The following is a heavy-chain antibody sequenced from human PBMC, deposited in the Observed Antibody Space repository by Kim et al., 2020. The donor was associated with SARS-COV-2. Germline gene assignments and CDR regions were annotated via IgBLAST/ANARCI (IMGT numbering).Heavy chain of an antibody. Sequence: SETLSLTCTVSGDSVRNTSNYWAWIRQPPGRGLEWIATVYFNGNSFYGPSLKSRATVSIDTSLNRLSLSLVSVTAADMALYYCARLRGKTSVARYFFDS. V-gene: IGHV4-39*01. CDR1: GDSVRNTSNY. D-gene: IGHD2-21*01. CDR2: VYFNGNS. J-gene: IGHJ5*01. CDR3: ARLRGKTSVARYFFDS.